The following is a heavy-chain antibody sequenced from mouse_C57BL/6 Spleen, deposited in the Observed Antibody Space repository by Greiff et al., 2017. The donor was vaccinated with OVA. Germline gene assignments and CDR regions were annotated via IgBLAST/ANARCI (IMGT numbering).Heavy chain of an antibody. Sequence: DVMLVESGGGLVQPGGSLKLSCAASGFTFSDYYMYWVRQTPEKRLEWVAYISNGGGSTYYPDTVKGRFTISRDNAKNTLYLQMSRLKSEDTAMYYCASGDYWGQGTTLTVSS. J-gene: IGHJ2*01. CDR3: ASGDY. CDR1: GFTFSDYY. CDR2: ISNGGGST. V-gene: IGHV5-12*01.